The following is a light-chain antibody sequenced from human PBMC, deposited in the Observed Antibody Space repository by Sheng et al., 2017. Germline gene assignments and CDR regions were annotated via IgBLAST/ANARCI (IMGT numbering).Light chain of an antibody. Sequence: QSVLTQPPSASATPGQRVTISCSGGSSNIGSYSVNWYQQLPGTAPRLLIYSNNQRPSGVPDRFSGSKSGTSASLAISRLQSEDEADDFCAAWDDSLNVPWVFGGGTKADRP. CDR2: SNN. V-gene: IGLV1-44*01. J-gene: IGLJ3*02. CDR3: AAWDDSLNVPWV. CDR1: SSNIGSYS.